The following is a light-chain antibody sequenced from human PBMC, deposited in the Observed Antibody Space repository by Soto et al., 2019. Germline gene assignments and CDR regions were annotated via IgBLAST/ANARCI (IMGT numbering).Light chain of an antibody. Sequence: QSVLTQPASVSVSPGQSTTISCTGTSSDVGGYNYVSWYQQHPGKAPKLMIYDVSNRPSGVSNRFSGSKSGSTAPLTISGLQAEDEADYYCSSYTSSSTLGVFGTGTKVTVL. CDR3: SSYTSSSTLGV. V-gene: IGLV2-14*01. CDR1: SSDVGGYNY. CDR2: DVS. J-gene: IGLJ1*01.